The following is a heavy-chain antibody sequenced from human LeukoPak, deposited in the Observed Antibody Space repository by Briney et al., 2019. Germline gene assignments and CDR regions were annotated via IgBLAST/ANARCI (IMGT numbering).Heavy chain of an antibody. J-gene: IGHJ6*02. CDR1: GYTFTNYG. D-gene: IGHD6-19*01. Sequence: GASVKVSCKASGYTFTNYGISWVRQAPGQGLEWMGWISAYNGNTNYAQKLQGRVTMTTDTSTSTAYMELRSLRSDDTAVYFCARDRVAGSLSYYGMDVWGQGTTVTVSS. CDR2: ISAYNGNT. CDR3: ARDRVAGSLSYYGMDV. V-gene: IGHV1-18*01.